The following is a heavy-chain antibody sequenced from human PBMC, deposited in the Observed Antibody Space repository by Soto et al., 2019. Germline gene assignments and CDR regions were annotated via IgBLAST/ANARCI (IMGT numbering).Heavy chain of an antibody. CDR1: GFTFSSYA. CDR3: AAYYDFWSGYYAFDY. J-gene: IGHJ4*02. Sequence: LRLSCAVSGFTFSSYAMSWVRQAPGKGLEWVSAISGSGGSTYYADSVKGRFTISRDNSKNTLYLQMNSLRAEDTAVYYCAAYYDFWSGYYAFDYWGQGTLVTVSS. CDR2: ISGSGGST. V-gene: IGHV3-23*01. D-gene: IGHD3-3*01.